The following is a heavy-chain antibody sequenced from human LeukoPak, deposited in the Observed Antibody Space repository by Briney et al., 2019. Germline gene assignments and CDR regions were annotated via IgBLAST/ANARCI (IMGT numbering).Heavy chain of an antibody. CDR1: GYTFTSYY. Sequence: ASVKVSCKASGYTFTSYYMHWVRQAPGQGLEWMGIINPSGGSTSYAQKFQGRVTMTRDTSTSTVYMKLSSLRSEDTAVYYCARGDGITITPPNVIADYWGQGTLVTVSS. D-gene: IGHD3-9*01. V-gene: IGHV1-46*01. CDR3: ARGDGITITPPNVIADY. CDR2: INPSGGST. J-gene: IGHJ4*02.